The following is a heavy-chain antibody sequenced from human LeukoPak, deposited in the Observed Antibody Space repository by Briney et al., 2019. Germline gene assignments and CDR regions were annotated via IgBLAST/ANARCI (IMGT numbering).Heavy chain of an antibody. CDR3: AVRQGASGYWFDP. D-gene: IGHD6-25*01. J-gene: IGHJ5*02. CDR2: ISYSGIT. CDR1: GGSIRSYS. Sequence: PWETLSLTCTVSGGSIRSYSWTWIRQPPGRGLEWIGYISYSGITNYNPSLKSRVTISADTSKNQFSLKLSSVTAADTALYYCAVRQGASGYWFDPWGQGTLVTVSS. V-gene: IGHV4-59*03.